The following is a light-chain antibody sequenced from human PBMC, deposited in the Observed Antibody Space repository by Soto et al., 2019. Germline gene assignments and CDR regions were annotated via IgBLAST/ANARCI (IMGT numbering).Light chain of an antibody. CDR1: SSNFGSNT. CDR2: SNN. Sequence: QSVLAQPPSASGTPGQRVTISCSGSSSNFGSNTVNWYQQFPGTAPKLLIYSNNQRPLGVPDRFSGSKSGTSASLAISGLQSEDEADYYCAAWDDSLNGPVFGTGTKVTVL. J-gene: IGLJ1*01. V-gene: IGLV1-44*01. CDR3: AAWDDSLNGPV.